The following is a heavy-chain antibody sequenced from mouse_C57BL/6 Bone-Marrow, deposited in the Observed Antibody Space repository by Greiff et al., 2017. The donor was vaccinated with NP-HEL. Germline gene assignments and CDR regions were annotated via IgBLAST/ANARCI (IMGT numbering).Heavy chain of an antibody. J-gene: IGHJ3*01. V-gene: IGHV14-4*01. D-gene: IGHD1-1*01. CDR1: GFNIKDDY. CDR3: TTLITTVLAPPAWLAY. Sequence: VQLQQSGAELVRPGASVKLSCTASGFNIKDDYMHWVKQRPEQGLEWIGWIDPENGDTEYDSKFQGKATITADTSSNTAYLQLSSLTSEDTAGYYCTTLITTVLAPPAWLAYWGQGTLVTVSA. CDR2: IDPENGDT.